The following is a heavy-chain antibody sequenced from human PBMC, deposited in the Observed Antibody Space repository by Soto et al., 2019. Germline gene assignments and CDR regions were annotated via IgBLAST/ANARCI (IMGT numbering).Heavy chain of an antibody. CDR1: GFSFSIHW. J-gene: IGHJ4*02. V-gene: IGHV3-7*03. Sequence: PVRSLRLSCATPGFSFSIHWMNWIRQAPGRGLEWVANIKPDGSGQYYMDSVKGRFAISRDNAKNSLYLQLNSLGADDTAIYFCAREGRYMGAWDYWGQGT. D-gene: IGHD3-10*01. CDR2: IKPDGSGQ. CDR3: AREGRYMGAWDY.